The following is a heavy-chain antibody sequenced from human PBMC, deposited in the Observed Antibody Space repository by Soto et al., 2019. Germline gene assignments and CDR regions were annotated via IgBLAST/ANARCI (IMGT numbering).Heavy chain of an antibody. J-gene: IGHJ2*01. V-gene: IGHV4-61*01. CDR2: IYYSGST. CDR1: GGSVSSGSYY. Sequence: SETLSLTCTVSGGSVSSGSYYWGWIRQPPGKGLEWIGYIYYSGSTNYNPSLKSRVTISVDTSKNQFSLKLSSVTAADTAVYYCARFRSCYDHSDRFAPSTQRTFD. D-gene: IGHD5-12*01. CDR3: ARFRSCYDHSDRFAPSTQRTFD.